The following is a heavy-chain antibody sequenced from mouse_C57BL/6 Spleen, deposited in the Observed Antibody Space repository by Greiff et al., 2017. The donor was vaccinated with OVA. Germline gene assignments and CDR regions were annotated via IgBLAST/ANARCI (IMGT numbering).Heavy chain of an antibody. V-gene: IGHV1-81*01. CDR1: GYTFTSYG. D-gene: IGHD1-1*01. J-gene: IGHJ4*01. Sequence: VKLVESGAELARPGASVKLSCKASGYTFTSYGISWVKQRTGQGLEWIGEIYPRSGNTYYNEKFKGKATLTADKSSSTAYMELRSLTSEDSAVYFCARGGDYGSSYYYAMDYWGQGTSVTVSS. CDR2: IYPRSGNT. CDR3: ARGGDYGSSYYYAMDY.